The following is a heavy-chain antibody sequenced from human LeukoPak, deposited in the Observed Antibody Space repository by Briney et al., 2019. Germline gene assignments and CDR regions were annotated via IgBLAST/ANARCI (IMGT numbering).Heavy chain of an antibody. CDR2: IYHSGST. CDR1: GYSISSGYY. Sequence: PSETLSLTCTVSGYSISSGYYWGWIRQPPGKGLEWIGSIYHSGSTYYNPSLKSRVTISVDTSKNQFSLKLSSVTAADTAVYYCASAGLWLPKIDYWGQGTLVTVSS. CDR3: ASAGLWLPKIDY. D-gene: IGHD5-18*01. J-gene: IGHJ4*02. V-gene: IGHV4-38-2*02.